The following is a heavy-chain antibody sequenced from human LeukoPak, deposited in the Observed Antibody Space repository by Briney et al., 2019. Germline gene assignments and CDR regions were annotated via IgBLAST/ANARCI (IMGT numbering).Heavy chain of an antibody. Sequence: PGGSLRLSCAASGFPFGDFAMHWVRQGPGKGLEWLSIISYNSGYIDYADSVKGRFTVSRDSAENSLYLHMNSLRPEDTAFYYCAKVRGKYNSGFFFDYWGQGILVTVAS. CDR1: GFPFGDFA. CDR2: ISYNSGYI. D-gene: IGHD6-19*01. J-gene: IGHJ4*02. CDR3: AKVRGKYNSGFFFDY. V-gene: IGHV3-9*01.